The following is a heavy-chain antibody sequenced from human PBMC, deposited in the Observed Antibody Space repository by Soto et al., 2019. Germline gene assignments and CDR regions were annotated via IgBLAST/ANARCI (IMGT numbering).Heavy chain of an antibody. CDR2: IIPIFGTA. J-gene: IGHJ3*02. CDR3: ARISGGYYYDSSGYYSLGAFEI. D-gene: IGHD3-22*01. V-gene: IGHV1-69*13. CDR1: GGTFSSYA. Sequence: SVKVSCKASGGTFSSYAISWVRQAPGQGLEWMGGIIPIFGTANYAQKFQGRVTITADESTSTAYMELSSLRSEDTAVYYCARISGGYYYDSSGYYSLGAFEIWGQGTMVTVSS.